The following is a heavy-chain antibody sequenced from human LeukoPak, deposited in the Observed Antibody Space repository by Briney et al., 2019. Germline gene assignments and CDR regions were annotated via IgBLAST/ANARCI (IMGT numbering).Heavy chain of an antibody. CDR3: ARTDYGSGVGGDY. Sequence: SETLCLTCTVSGGSISSSSAYWGWIRQPPGKGLEWIGSIYYSGSTYYNPSLKSRVTISVDTSKNQFSLKLSSVTAADTAVYYCARTDYGSGVGGDYWGQGTLVTVSS. CDR2: IYYSGST. D-gene: IGHD3-10*01. J-gene: IGHJ4*02. CDR1: GGSISSSSAY. V-gene: IGHV4-39*01.